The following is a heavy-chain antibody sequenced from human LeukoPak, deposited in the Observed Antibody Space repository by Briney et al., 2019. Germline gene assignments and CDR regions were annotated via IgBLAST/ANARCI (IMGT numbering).Heavy chain of an antibody. CDR2: IYYTGST. CDR3: ARRSVVTAINFDAFDI. CDR1: GGSISSYY. V-gene: IGHV4-59*08. J-gene: IGHJ3*02. Sequence: SETLSLTCTVSGGSISSYYWNWIRQPPGKGLEWIGYIYYTGSTNYNPSLKSRVTISLDTSKNQFSLKLSSVTAADTAVYYCARRSVVTAINFDAFDIWGQGQWSPSLQ. D-gene: IGHD2-21*02.